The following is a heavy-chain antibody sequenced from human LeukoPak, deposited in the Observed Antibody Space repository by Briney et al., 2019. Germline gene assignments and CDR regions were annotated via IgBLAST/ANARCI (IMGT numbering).Heavy chain of an antibody. CDR2: ISSSGDTI. J-gene: IGHJ4*01. Sequence: GGSLRLSCAASGFTFSSYEMNWVRQAPGKGLEWVSYISSSGDTIYYADSAKGRFTISRDNAKKPLYLQMNSLRAEDTAFYYCARGFLDFDFWGHGTLVTVSS. CDR1: GFTFSSYE. D-gene: IGHD3-3*01. CDR3: ARGFLDFDF. V-gene: IGHV3-48*03.